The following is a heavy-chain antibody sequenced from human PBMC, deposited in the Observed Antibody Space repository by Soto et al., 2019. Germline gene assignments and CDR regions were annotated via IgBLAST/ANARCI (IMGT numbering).Heavy chain of an antibody. Sequence: TSETMCLSCSVAGGSLSGYDGSWLRPPPGKGLEWIGYIYYSGSTNYNPSLKSRVTISVDTSKNQFSLKLSSVTAADTAVYYCARVRLTNYYYYYYGMDVWGQGTTVTVSS. CDR3: ARVRLTNYYYYYYGMDV. CDR2: IYYSGST. J-gene: IGHJ6*02. V-gene: IGHV4-59*01. D-gene: IGHD3-16*01. CDR1: GGSLSGYD.